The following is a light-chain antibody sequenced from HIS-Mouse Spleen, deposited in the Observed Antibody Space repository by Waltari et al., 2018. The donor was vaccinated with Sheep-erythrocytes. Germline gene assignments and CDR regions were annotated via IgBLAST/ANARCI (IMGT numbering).Light chain of an antibody. J-gene: IGLJ2*01. CDR1: KLGEKY. CDR3: QAWDSSIVV. V-gene: IGLV3-1*01. CDR2: QDT. Sequence: SSELTQPPSVSVSPGQTASITCSGDKLGEKYACWYQQKPGQSPVLVIYQDTKRPSGIPERFSGSHSGNTATLTISGTQAMDEADYYCQAWDSSIVVFGGGTKLTVL.